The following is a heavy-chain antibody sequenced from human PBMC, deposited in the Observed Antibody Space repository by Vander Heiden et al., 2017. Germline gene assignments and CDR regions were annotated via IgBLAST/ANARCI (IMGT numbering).Heavy chain of an antibody. J-gene: IGHJ4*02. CDR2: IIPICATT. V-gene: IGHV1-69*06. CDR1: GSTFRRYA. Sequence: QVPLFQSGGEVKNPGSSLKASCTAHGSTFRRYAFNWVRQALGQAPGQGLHCRRAIIPICATTNYAHNVQGRVTITADKSTSTVYMELSSLTFEDTAVYYCARVAGPVRQRYDYDDYASQLYYWGQGTLVNVSS. D-gene: IGHD4-17*01. CDR3: ARVAGPVRQRYDYDDYASQLYY.